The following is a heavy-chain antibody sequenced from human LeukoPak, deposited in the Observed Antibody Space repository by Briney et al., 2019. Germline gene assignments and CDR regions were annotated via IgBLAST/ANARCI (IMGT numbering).Heavy chain of an antibody. CDR1: GGTFSSYA. V-gene: IGHV1-69*13. CDR2: IIPIFGTA. Sequence: SVKVSCKASGGTFSSYAISWVRQAPGQGLEWMGGIIPIFGTANYAQKLQGRVTITADESTSTAYMELSSLRSEDTAVYYCARDKGEYCGGDCYHFDYWGQGTLVTVSS. CDR3: ARDKGEYCGGDCYHFDY. D-gene: IGHD2-21*02. J-gene: IGHJ4*02.